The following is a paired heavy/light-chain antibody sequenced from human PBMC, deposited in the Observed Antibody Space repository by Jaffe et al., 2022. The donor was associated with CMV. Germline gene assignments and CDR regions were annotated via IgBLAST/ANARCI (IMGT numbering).Light chain of an antibody. J-gene: IGLJ3*02. V-gene: IGLV3-1*01. CDR1: KLGDKY. Sequence: SYEVTQAPSVSVSPGQTATITCSGDKLGDKYVCWYQQKSGQAPVLVIYEDIKRPSGIPARFSGSNSGNTATLTISGTQAMDEADYFCQAWDSGTVFGGGTKLTVL. CDR3: QAWDSGTV. CDR2: EDI.
Heavy chain of an antibody. CDR3: ARVLRGGSSFGLDH. Sequence: EVQLVESGGGFVQPGGSLRLSCVVSGFTFRNYDMNWVRQAPGKGLEWLSYIDASDTPSYYADSVRGRFAISRDNAKNSLYLQMNNLRDEDTAIYYCARVLRGGSSFGLDHWGQGTLVTVSS. J-gene: IGHJ4*02. CDR1: GFTFRNYD. D-gene: IGHD6-6*01. CDR2: IDASDTPS. V-gene: IGHV3-48*02.